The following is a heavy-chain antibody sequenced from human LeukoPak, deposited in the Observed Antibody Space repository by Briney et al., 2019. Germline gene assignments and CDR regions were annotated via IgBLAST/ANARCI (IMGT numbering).Heavy chain of an antibody. Sequence: GGSLRLSCAASGFTFSSYAMSWVRQAPGKGLEWVSASSGSGGSTYYADSVKGRFTISRDNSKNTLYLQMNSLRAEDTAVYYCAKAEMPTPGAFDIWGQGTMVTVSS. V-gene: IGHV3-23*01. D-gene: IGHD5-24*01. CDR2: SSGSGGST. J-gene: IGHJ3*02. CDR1: GFTFSSYA. CDR3: AKAEMPTPGAFDI.